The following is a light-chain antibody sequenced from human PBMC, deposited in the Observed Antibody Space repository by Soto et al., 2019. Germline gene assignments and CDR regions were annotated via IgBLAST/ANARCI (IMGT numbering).Light chain of an antibody. V-gene: IGKV4-1*01. CDR1: QSVLYSSNNKNY. CDR2: WAS. CDR3: QHAET. J-gene: IGKJ4*01. Sequence: DIVMTQSPDSLAVSLGERATINCKSSQSVLYSSNNKNYLAWYQQKPGQPPKLLIYWASTRESGVPDRFSGSGSGTDFTLPISSLQAEDVAVYYCQHAETFGGGTKVEIK.